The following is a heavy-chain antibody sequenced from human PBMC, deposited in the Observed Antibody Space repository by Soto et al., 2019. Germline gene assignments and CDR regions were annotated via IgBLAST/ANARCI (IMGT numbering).Heavy chain of an antibody. D-gene: IGHD3-10*01. J-gene: IGHJ3*02. CDR1: GYTLPELS. V-gene: IGHV1-24*01. Sequence: GASVKVSCKVSGYTLPELSMHWVRQAPGKGLKWMGGFDPEDGETIYAQKFQGRVTMTEDTSTDTAYMELSSLRSEYTAVYYCATEGGSGNIRGAFDIWGQGTMVTVSS. CDR3: ATEGGSGNIRGAFDI. CDR2: FDPEDGET.